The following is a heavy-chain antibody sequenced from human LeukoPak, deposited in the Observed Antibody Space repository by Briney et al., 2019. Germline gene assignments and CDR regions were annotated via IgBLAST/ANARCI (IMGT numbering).Heavy chain of an antibody. J-gene: IGHJ6*03. Sequence: SVKFSCKASGGTFSSYAISWVRQAPGQGLEWMGRIIPIFGTANYAQKFQGRVTITADESTSTAYMELSSLRSEDTAVYYCASPGIAAAGTADYYYYYMDVWGKGTTVTVSS. CDR2: IIPIFGTA. CDR3: ASPGIAAAGTADYYYYYMDV. CDR1: GGTFSSYA. D-gene: IGHD6-13*01. V-gene: IGHV1-69*13.